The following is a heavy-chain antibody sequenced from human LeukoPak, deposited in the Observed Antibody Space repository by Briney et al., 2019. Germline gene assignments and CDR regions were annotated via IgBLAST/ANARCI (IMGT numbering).Heavy chain of an antibody. D-gene: IGHD3-22*01. V-gene: IGHV4-59*01. CDR2: IFYSGST. J-gene: IGHJ4*02. CDR1: GGSISSYY. Sequence: SETLSLTCTVSGGSISSYYWSWIRQPPGKGLEWIGYIFYSGSTSYHPSLESRVTISLDMSKNQFSLKVSSVNAADTAVYYCARDKDYYDSSGYYGYWGQGTLVTVSS. CDR3: ARDKDYYDSSGYYGY.